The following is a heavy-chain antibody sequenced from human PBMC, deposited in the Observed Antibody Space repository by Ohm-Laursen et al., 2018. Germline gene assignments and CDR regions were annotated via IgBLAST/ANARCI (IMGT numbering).Heavy chain of an antibody. CDR2: IDWGDDK. CDR1: GLSLSTSGMR. J-gene: IGHJ4*02. V-gene: IGHV2-70*04. Sequence: TQTLTLTCTFSGLSLSTSGMRVSWIRQPPGKALEWLARIDWGDDKYYSTSLKTRLTISKDTSKNQVVLTMPNIDPVDTATYYCARLYYYDSSGYHYVDDYWGQGTLVTVSS. CDR3: ARLYYYDSSGYHYVDDY. D-gene: IGHD3-22*01.